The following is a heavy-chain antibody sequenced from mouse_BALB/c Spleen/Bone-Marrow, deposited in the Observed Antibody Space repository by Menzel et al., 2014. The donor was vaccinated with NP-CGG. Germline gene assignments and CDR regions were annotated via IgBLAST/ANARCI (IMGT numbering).Heavy chain of an antibody. D-gene: IGHD1-1*01. CDR1: GFSLTSYG. V-gene: IGHV2-5*01. CDR2: IWRGGST. CDR3: AKNQGSFYYGSSHWYFDV. Sequence: QVQLQQSGPGLVQPSQSLSITCTVSGFSLTSYGVHWVRQSPGKGLEWLGVIWRGGSTDYNAAFMSRLSITKDNSKSQVFFKMKSLQADNTAIYYCAKNQGSFYYGSSHWYFDVWGAGTTVTVSS. J-gene: IGHJ1*01.